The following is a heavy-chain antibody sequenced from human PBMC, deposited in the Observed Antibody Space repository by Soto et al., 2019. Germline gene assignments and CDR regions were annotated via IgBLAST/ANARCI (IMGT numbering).Heavy chain of an antibody. J-gene: IGHJ4*02. D-gene: IGHD2-15*01. Sequence: QVQLQESGPGLVKPSQTLSLTCTVSGGSISSGGYYWSWIRQHPGKGLEWIGYIYYSGSTYYNPSLNSRVTISVDTSKTQFAIKLSSVTAADTAVYYCARDRGGGSPWYYWGQGTLVTVSS. V-gene: IGHV4-31*03. CDR2: IYYSGST. CDR3: ARDRGGGSPWYY. CDR1: GGSISSGGYY.